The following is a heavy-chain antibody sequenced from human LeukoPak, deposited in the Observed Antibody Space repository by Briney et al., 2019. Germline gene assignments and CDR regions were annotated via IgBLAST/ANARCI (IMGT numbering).Heavy chain of an antibody. Sequence: GGSLRLSCAASGFTFSSYAMSWVRQAPGKGLEWASTISGSDASTYYADSVKGRFTISRDNSKNTLYLQMNSLRAEDTAVYYCAKAPCSSTSCYFDYWGQGTLVTVSS. CDR3: AKAPCSSTSCYFDY. V-gene: IGHV3-23*01. CDR2: ISGSDAST. D-gene: IGHD2-2*01. CDR1: GFTFSSYA. J-gene: IGHJ4*02.